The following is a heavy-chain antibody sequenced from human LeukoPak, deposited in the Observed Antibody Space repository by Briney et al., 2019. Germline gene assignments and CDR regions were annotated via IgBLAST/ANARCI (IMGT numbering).Heavy chain of an antibody. Sequence: GGSLRLSCAASGFTFSSSAMSWVRQAPGKGLEWVSGISWNSGSIGYADSVKGRFTISRDNAKNSLYLQMNSLRAEDTALYYCAKGSSGLDYWGQGTLVTVSS. J-gene: IGHJ4*02. CDR2: ISWNSGSI. CDR3: AKGSSGLDY. V-gene: IGHV3-9*01. D-gene: IGHD6-19*01. CDR1: GFTFSSSA.